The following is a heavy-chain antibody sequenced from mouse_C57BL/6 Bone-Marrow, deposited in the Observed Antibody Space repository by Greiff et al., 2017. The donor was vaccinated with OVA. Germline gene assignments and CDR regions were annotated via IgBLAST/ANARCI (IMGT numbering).Heavy chain of an antibody. J-gene: IGHJ4*01. D-gene: IGHD1-1*01. CDR1: GYTFTSYW. CDR3: ATYGSESLYAMDY. Sequence: QVQLQQPGAELVMPGASVKLSCKASGYTFTSYWMHWVKQRPGQGLEWIGEIDPSDSYTNYNQKLKGKSTLTVDKSSSTAYMQLSSLTSEDSAVYYCATYGSESLYAMDYWGQGTSVTVSS. V-gene: IGHV1-69*01. CDR2: IDPSDSYT.